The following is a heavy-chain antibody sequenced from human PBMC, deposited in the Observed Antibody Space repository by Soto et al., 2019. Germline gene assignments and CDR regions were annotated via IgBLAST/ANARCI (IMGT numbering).Heavy chain of an antibody. CDR1: GYTFTSYG. J-gene: IGHJ4*02. CDR3: ARVNYDFWSGYWGGGYYFDY. Sequence: QVQLVQSGAEVKKPGASVKVSCKASGYTFTSYGIIWVRQAPGQGLEWMGWISAYNGNTNYAQKLQGRVTMTTDTSTSTAYMELRSLRSDDTAVYYCARVNYDFWSGYWGGGYYFDYWGQGTLVTVSS. D-gene: IGHD3-3*01. V-gene: IGHV1-18*01. CDR2: ISAYNGNT.